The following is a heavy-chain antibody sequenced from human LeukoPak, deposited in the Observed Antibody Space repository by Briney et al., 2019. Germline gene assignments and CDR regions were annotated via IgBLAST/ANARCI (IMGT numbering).Heavy chain of an antibody. D-gene: IGHD1-1*01. Sequence: SGTLSLTCAVSGGSISSSNWWSWVRQPPGKGLEWIGEIYHSGSTNYNPSLKSRVTISVDKSKNQFSLKLSSVTAADTAVYYCARGGPRSTTGWNWFDPWGQGTLVTVSS. CDR2: IYHSGST. CDR3: ARGGPRSTTGWNWFDP. CDR1: GGSISSSNW. J-gene: IGHJ5*02. V-gene: IGHV4-4*02.